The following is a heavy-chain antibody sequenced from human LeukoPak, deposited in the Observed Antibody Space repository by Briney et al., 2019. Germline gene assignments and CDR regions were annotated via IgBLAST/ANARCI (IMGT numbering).Heavy chain of an antibody. D-gene: IGHD1-26*01. CDR2: IYYSGST. J-gene: IGHJ3*02. CDR3: ARLGGSPPLSAFDI. V-gene: IGHV4-39*07. CDR1: GGSISSSSYY. Sequence: SETLTLTCTVSGGSISSSSYYWGWIRQPPGKWLEWIGSIYYSGSTYYNPSLKSRVTTSLDTSKNQVSLKLSSVTAADTAVYYCARLGGSPPLSAFDIWGQGTMVTVSS.